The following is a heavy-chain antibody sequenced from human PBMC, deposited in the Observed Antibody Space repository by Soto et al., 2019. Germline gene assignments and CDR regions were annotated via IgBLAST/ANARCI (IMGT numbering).Heavy chain of an antibody. Sequence: QVHLVQSGAEEKKPGASVKVSCQGSGYAFTTYGITWVRQAPGQGLEWMGWISAHNGNTNYAQKLQGRVTVTRDTSTSTAYMELRSLRYDDTAVYYCARGRYGDYWGQGALVTVSS. D-gene: IGHD1-1*01. CDR1: GYAFTTYG. J-gene: IGHJ4*02. V-gene: IGHV1-18*01. CDR3: ARGRYGDY. CDR2: ISAHNGNT.